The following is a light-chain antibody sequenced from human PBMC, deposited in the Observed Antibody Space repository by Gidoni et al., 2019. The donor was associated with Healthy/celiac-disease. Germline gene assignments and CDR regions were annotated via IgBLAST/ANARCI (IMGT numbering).Light chain of an antibody. J-gene: IGLJ1*01. V-gene: IGLV1-51*01. CDR2: DNN. Sequence: QSVLIQPPSVSAAPGQKVTISCSGSSTNIGNNYVSWYQQLPGTAPKLLIYDNNKRPSGIPDRFSGSKSGTSATLGITGLQAGDGADYYCRTWDSSLSAGVFGTGTKVTVL. CDR1: STNIGNNY. CDR3: RTWDSSLSAGV.